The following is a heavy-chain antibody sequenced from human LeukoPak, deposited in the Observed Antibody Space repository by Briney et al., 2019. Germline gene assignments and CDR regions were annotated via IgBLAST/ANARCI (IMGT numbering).Heavy chain of an antibody. J-gene: IGHJ6*02. D-gene: IGHD1-1*01. V-gene: IGHV3-30-3*01. CDR2: ISYDGSNK. Sequence: GGSLRLSCAASGFTFSSYAMHWVRQAPGKGLEWVAVISYDGSNKYYADSVKGRFSISRDNANNALFLQMNSLRVEDTAVYYCASLSAMTTAPPDVWGQGTTVTVSS. CDR3: ASLSAMTTAPPDV. CDR1: GFTFSSYA.